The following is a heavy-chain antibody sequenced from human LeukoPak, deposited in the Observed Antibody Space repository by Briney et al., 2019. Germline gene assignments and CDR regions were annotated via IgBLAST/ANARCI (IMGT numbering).Heavy chain of an antibody. CDR2: ISSDGIST. CDR1: GFTFSSYW. CDR3: ARDSFSRGSPIDY. J-gene: IGHJ4*02. D-gene: IGHD3-10*01. Sequence: GGSLRLSCAASGFTFSSYWMHWVRHAPGKGLVWVSRISSDGISTSYADSVKGRFTISRDNAKNTLYLQMNSLRAEDTAVYYCARDSFSRGSPIDYWGQGTQVTVSS. V-gene: IGHV3-74*01.